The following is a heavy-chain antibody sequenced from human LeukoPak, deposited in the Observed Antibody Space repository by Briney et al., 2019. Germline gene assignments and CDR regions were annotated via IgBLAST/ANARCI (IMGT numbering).Heavy chain of an antibody. CDR3: AKDITKSSDFWSGYFPSSRGYYYYGMDV. D-gene: IGHD3-3*01. CDR2: ISWNSGSI. CDR1: GFTFDDYA. J-gene: IGHJ6*02. V-gene: IGHV3-9*01. Sequence: GGSLRLSCAASGFTFDDYATHWVRQAPGKGLEWVSGISWNSGSIGYADSVKGRFTISRDNAKNSLYLQMNSLRAEDTALYYCAKDITKSSDFWSGYFPSSRGYYYYGMDVWGQGTTVTVSS.